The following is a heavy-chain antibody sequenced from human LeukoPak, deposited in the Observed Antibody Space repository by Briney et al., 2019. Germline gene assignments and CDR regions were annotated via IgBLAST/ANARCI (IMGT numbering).Heavy chain of an antibody. V-gene: IGHV3-7*01. D-gene: IGHD3-9*01. CDR1: GFTFSSHW. J-gene: IGHJ6*02. CDR3: ARDRMDYNIPYGMDV. CDR2: INQDGSQK. Sequence: PGGSLRLSCAGSGFTFSSHWIGWVRQAPGKGLEWVAHINQDGSQKYYVDSVEGRFAISRDNAKNSLYLQMNSLRAEDTAIYYCARDRMDYNIPYGMDVWGQGTTVTVSS.